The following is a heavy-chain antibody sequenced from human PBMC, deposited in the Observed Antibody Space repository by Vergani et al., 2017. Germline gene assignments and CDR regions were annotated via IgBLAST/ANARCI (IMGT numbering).Heavy chain of an antibody. CDR1: GYTFTGYY. V-gene: IGHV1-2*04. CDR2: INPNSGGT. CDR3: ARGSVVATLNYYYGMDV. J-gene: IGHJ6*02. Sequence: QVQLVQSGAEVKKPGASVKVSCKASGYTFTGYYMHWVRQASGQGLEWMGWINPNSGGTNYAQKFQGWVTMTRDTSISTAYMELSRLRSDDTAVYYCARGSVVATLNYYYGMDVWGQGTTVTVSS. D-gene: IGHD5-12*01.